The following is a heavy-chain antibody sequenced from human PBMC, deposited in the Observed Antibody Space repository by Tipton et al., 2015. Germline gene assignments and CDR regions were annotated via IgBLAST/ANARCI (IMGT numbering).Heavy chain of an antibody. CDR1: GGSISSITW. J-gene: IGHJ4*02. D-gene: IGHD7-27*01. CDR2: IYHSGDT. CDR3: ARRSLVGHWGLDS. Sequence: TLSLTCAVSGGSISSITWWTWVRQPPGKGLEWIGEIYHSGDTNYSPSFQRRVTMSVDLSKGQFSLSLSSVTAADTAIYYCARRSLVGHWGLDSWGQGALVTVSS. V-gene: IGHV4-4*02.